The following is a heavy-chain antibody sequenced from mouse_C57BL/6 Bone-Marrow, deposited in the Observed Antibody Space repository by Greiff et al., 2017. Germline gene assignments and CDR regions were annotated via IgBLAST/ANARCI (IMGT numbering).Heavy chain of an antibody. CDR2: IDPEDGET. D-gene: IGHD1-1*01. J-gene: IGHJ3*01. CDR1: GFNITDYY. CDR3: AQFSYYYGSPAGFAY. V-gene: IGHV14-2*01. Sequence: VQLQQSGAELVKPGASVTLSCTASGFNITDYYMHWVKQRTEQGLEWIGRIDPEDGETKYAPKFQGKATITADTSSNTAYLQLSSLTSEDTAVYYWAQFSYYYGSPAGFAYWGQGTLVTVSA.